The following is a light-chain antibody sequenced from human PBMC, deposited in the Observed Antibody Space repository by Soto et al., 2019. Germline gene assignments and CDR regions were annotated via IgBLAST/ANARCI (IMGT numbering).Light chain of an antibody. CDR2: EAT. Sequence: SVLTQPPSVSGSPGQSITVSCTGTSRDIGASNFVSWYQHLPGRAPKVIIFEATNRPSGVSDRFSGSKAGITASLTISGLQAADEAEYFCVSYKTYDTFVFGTGTKVTDL. CDR1: SRDIGASNF. J-gene: IGLJ1*01. V-gene: IGLV2-14*01. CDR3: VSYKTYDTFV.